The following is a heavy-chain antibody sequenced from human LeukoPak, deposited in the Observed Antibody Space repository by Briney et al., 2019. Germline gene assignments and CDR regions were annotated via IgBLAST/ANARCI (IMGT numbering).Heavy chain of an antibody. D-gene: IGHD2/OR15-2a*01. CDR3: AKDQGARYYNFGPGNY. Sequence: PGRSLRLSCAASGFTFSNYAMSWARQAPGKGLEWISGITGNGADISDADSVKGWVIISRDNSKNTLYLQMNRLRAEDTAIYYCAKDQGARYYNFGPGNYWGQGTLVTVSS. CDR2: ITGNGADI. CDR1: GFTFSNYA. J-gene: IGHJ4*02. V-gene: IGHV3-23*01.